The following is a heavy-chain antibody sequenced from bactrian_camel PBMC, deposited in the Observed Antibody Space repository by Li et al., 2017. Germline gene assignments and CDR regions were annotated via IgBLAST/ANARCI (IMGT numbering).Heavy chain of an antibody. CDR2: IDNALRT. CDR1: GSTYRNYC. D-gene: IGHD2*01. Sequence: HVQLVESGGGSVQPGGSLRLSCEVTGSTYRNYCMDWYRQAPGKERESVASIDNALRTTYSWFVQGRFTISRDSGKNKAYLQMYNLKPDGTGVYYCAVRERQSGLFGGGCRTDVAGWGQGTQVTVS. J-gene: IGHJ6*01. V-gene: IGHV3S55*01. CDR3: AVRERQSGLFGGGCRTDVAG.